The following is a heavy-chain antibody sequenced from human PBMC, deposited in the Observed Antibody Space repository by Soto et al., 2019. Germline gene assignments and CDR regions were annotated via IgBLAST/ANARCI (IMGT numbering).Heavy chain of an antibody. V-gene: IGHV4-34*01. CDR3: ARERDRAIGFDY. CDR2: INHSGST. CDR1: GGSFSGYY. J-gene: IGHJ4*02. D-gene: IGHD3-16*02. Sequence: QVQLQQWGAGLLKPSETLSLTCAVYGGSFSGYYWSWIRQPPGKGLEWIGEINHSGSTNYNPSLKRRVTISVDTSKTQCSRKLSSVTAADTAVYYCARERDRAIGFDYWGQGTLVTVSS.